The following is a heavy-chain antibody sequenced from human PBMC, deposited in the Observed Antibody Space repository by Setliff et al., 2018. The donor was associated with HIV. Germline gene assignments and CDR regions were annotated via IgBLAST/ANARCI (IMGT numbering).Heavy chain of an antibody. CDR2: IYYNGST. Sequence: PETLSLTCTVSGGSISSSSYYWGWIRQPPGKGLEWIGSIYYNGSTYYNPSLKSRVTISVDTSKNQFSLKLSSVTAADTAVYYCARDYYDYVWGSYRLFDYWGQGTRVTVSS. V-gene: IGHV4-39*07. CDR1: GGSISSSSYY. D-gene: IGHD3-16*02. CDR3: ARDYYDYVWGSYRLFDY. J-gene: IGHJ4*02.